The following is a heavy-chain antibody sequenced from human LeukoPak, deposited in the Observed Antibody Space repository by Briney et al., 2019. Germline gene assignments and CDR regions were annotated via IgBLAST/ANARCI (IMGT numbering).Heavy chain of an antibody. J-gene: IGHJ5*02. D-gene: IGHD3-16*01. CDR2: IRSKANSYAT. CDR3: TSPFGESYNWFDP. V-gene: IGHV3-73*01. CDR1: GFTFSAST. Sequence: GGSLRLSCAASGFTFSASTMHWVRQASGKGLEWVGRIRSKANSYATVYAASVKGRFTIFRDDSKNTAYLQMNSLQTEDTAVYYCTSPFGESYNWFDPWGQGTLVTVSS.